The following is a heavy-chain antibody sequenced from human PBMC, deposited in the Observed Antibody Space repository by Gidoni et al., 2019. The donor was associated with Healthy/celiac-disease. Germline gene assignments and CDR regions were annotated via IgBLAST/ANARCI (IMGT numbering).Heavy chain of an antibody. CDR3: ARDIETAWEIVVVPAAIYY. CDR2: ISAYNGNT. V-gene: IGHV1-18*01. D-gene: IGHD2-2*02. J-gene: IGHJ4*02. Sequence: QVQLVQSGAEVKKPGASVKVSCKASGYTFTSYGISWVRQAPGQGLEWMGWISAYNGNTNYAQKLQGRVTMTTDTSTSTAYMELRSLRSDDTAVYYCARDIETAWEIVVVPAAIYYWGQGTLVTVSS. CDR1: GYTFTSYG.